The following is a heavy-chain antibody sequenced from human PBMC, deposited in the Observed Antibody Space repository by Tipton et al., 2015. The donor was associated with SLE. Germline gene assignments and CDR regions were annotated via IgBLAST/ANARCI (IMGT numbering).Heavy chain of an antibody. J-gene: IGHJ4*02. CDR1: GDSISGFY. D-gene: IGHD6-19*01. CDR2: IYYSGRT. CDR3: ARGISSGWWNY. V-gene: IGHV4-59*12. Sequence: TLSLTCTVSGDSISGFYWSWIRQPPGKGLEWIGYIYYSGRTNYKPSLKSRVTISVDTSKNEFSLELTSVTAADTAVYYCARGISSGWWNYWGQGNLVTVSS.